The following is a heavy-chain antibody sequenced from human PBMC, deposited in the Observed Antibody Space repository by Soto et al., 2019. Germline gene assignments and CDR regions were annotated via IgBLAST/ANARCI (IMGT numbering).Heavy chain of an antibody. CDR3: ARELAAAGTFGWFDP. J-gene: IGHJ5*02. D-gene: IGHD6-13*01. Sequence: GGCLRLCCAASGLPFSDYYMSWIGQAPGKGLEWVTYISSSGSTIYYADSVKGRFTISRDNAKNSLYLQMNSLRAEDTAVYYCARELAAAGTFGWFDPWGQGTLVTVSS. CDR1: GLPFSDYY. CDR2: ISSSGSTI. V-gene: IGHV3-11*01.